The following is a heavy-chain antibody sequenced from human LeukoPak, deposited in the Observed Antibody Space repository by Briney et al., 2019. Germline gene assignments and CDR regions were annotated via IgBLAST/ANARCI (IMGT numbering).Heavy chain of an antibody. CDR1: GFTFSSYG. Sequence: GGSLRLTCAASGFTFSSYGMHWVRQAPGKGLEWVAVILNDGSQEKYADSVKGRFTISRDNSKNTLFLQMNSLRAEDTAVYYCARDDALGDNALDIWGQGTMVTVSS. J-gene: IGHJ3*02. CDR3: ARDDALGDNALDI. D-gene: IGHD3-16*01. V-gene: IGHV3-33*01. CDR2: ILNDGSQE.